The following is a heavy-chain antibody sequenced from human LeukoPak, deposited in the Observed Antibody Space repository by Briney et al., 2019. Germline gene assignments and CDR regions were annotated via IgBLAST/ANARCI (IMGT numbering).Heavy chain of an antibody. V-gene: IGHV4-59*12. J-gene: IGHJ4*02. CDR1: GGSISTYY. D-gene: IGHD6-19*01. CDR3: ARMSGWSQYPFDH. CDR2: IYYTGST. Sequence: SETLSLTCTVSGGSISTYYWSWIRQPPGKGLEWIGYIYYTGSTSYNPSLKSRVTISVDTSKNQFSLKLSSVTAADTAVYYCARMSGWSQYPFDHWGQGTLVTVSS.